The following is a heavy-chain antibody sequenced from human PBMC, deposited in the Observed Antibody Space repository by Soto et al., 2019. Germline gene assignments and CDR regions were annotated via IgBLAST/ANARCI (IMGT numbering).Heavy chain of an antibody. J-gene: IGHJ4*02. CDR2: ITPFSGDV. CDR3: ACGGPGSGPFTWELPDH. Sequence: QMQLVQSGAEVKKTGSSVTVSCKALGNTFTYRYLHWVRQAPGQALEWMGWITPFSGDVHYAQKFQERVTITRDRSINTAYMQMSSLTSEDTAMYFCACGGPGSGPFTWELPDHWGQGTLVTVSS. V-gene: IGHV1-45*02. D-gene: IGHD1-26*01. CDR1: GNTFTYRY.